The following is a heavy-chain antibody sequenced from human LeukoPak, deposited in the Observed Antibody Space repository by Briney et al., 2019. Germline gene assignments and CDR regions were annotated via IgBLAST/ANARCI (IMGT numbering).Heavy chain of an antibody. V-gene: IGHV6-1*01. D-gene: IGHD3-10*01. J-gene: IGHJ3*02. CDR1: GDSVSSNSAA. Sequence: SQTLSLTCAISGDSVSSNSAAWNWIRQSPSRGLEWLGRTYYRSKWYNDYAVSVKSRITINPDTSKNQFSLRLNSVTPEDTAVYYCARDPITMVRGFDAFDIWGQGTMVTVSS. CDR3: ARDPITMVRGFDAFDI. CDR2: TYYRSKWYN.